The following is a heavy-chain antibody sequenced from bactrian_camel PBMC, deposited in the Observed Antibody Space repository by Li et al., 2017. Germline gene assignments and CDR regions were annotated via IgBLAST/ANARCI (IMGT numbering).Heavy chain of an antibody. J-gene: IGHJ4*01. CDR2: IDSDGIT. Sequence: VQLVESGGDSVQAGGSLRLSCAISGSFYSFNCMAWFRQAPGQEREGVAGIDSDGITSYAESVKGRFTISQDTAKRAVYLQMNSLKPEDSATYYCAAEVKYGPYCVLSAVAEYDSWGQGTQV. CDR3: AAEVKYGPYCVLSAVAEYDS. V-gene: IGHV3S53*01. CDR1: GSFYSFNC. D-gene: IGHD6*01.